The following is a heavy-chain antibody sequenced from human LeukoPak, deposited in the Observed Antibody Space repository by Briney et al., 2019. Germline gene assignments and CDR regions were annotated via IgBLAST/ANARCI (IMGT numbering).Heavy chain of an antibody. CDR2: IYYSGST. V-gene: IGHV4-30-4*01. CDR3: AKEPVLRHPRSYYYYGMDV. Sequence: SETLPLTCTVSGGSISSGDYYWSWIRQPPGKGLEWIGYIYYSGSTYYNPSLKSRVTISVDTSKNQFSLKLSSVTAADTAVYYCAKEPVLRHPRSYYYYGMDVWGQGTTVTVSS. J-gene: IGHJ6*02. D-gene: IGHD3-3*01. CDR1: GGSISSGDYY.